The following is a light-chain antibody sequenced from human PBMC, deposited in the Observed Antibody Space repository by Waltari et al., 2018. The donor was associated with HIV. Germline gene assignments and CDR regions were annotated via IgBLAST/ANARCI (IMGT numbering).Light chain of an antibody. V-gene: IGLV1-51*01. CDR1: SSHLGNTY. J-gene: IGLJ1*01. Sequence: QSILTQPPSVSAAPGQRVTLSCSGRSSHLGNTYVSWYQHFPGTAPKLLIYDNNKRPSGSPDRFSGSKSGTSATLGITGLQTGDEADYYCGTWDSRLSAFVLGTGTSVTVL. CDR2: DNN. CDR3: GTWDSRLSAFV.